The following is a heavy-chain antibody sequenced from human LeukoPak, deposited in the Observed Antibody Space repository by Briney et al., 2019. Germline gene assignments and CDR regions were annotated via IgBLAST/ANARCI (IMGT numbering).Heavy chain of an antibody. CDR1: GGFISSYN. Sequence: SETLTLTCTVSGGFISSYNWTWIRQPPGKGLEWIGNIYYSGSTNHNPSLKSRVTVSVDTSKNQFSMKLRSVTAADTAVYYCARDLYYGSGSYYGMDVWGKGTTVTVSS. CDR3: ARDLYYGSGSYYGMDV. CDR2: IYYSGST. D-gene: IGHD3-10*01. J-gene: IGHJ6*04. V-gene: IGHV4-59*01.